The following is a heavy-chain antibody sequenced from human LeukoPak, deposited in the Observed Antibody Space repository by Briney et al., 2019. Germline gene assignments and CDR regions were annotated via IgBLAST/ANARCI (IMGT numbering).Heavy chain of an antibody. V-gene: IGHV3-30*02. CDR2: IRYDGSNK. Sequence: GGSLRLSCAASGFTFSSYGMHWVRQAPGKGLEWVAFIRYDGSNKYYADSVKGRFTISRDNAKNSLYLQMNSLRAEDTAVYYCARDRGYYFDYWGQGTLVTVSS. J-gene: IGHJ4*02. CDR3: ARDRGYYFDY. D-gene: IGHD3-10*01. CDR1: GFTFSSYG.